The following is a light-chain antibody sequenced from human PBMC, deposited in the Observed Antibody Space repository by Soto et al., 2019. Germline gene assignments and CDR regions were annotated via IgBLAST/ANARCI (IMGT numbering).Light chain of an antibody. V-gene: IGKV2-28*01. Sequence: DIVMTQSPLSLPVTPGEPASISCRSSQSLLHSNGYNYLDWYLQKPGQSPQLLIYLGSNRSSGVPDRFSGSESGTDFTLKISRVEAEDVGVYYCMQALHTPWTFGQGTKVEIK. J-gene: IGKJ1*01. CDR3: MQALHTPWT. CDR1: QSLLHSNGYNY. CDR2: LGS.